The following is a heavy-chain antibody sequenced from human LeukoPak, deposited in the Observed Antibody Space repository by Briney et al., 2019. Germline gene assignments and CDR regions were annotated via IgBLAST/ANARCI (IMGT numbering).Heavy chain of an antibody. CDR2: INPNGGGT. D-gene: IGHD6-6*01. V-gene: IGHV1-2*02. Sequence: ASVKVSCKASGYAFTDYHIHWVRQAPGQGLDWMGWINPNGGGTNYAGKFQGRVTMTSDTSISTAYMDLSRLRSDDTAVYYCARRYTDSSEGFDYWGQGTLVTVSS. CDR3: ARRYTDSSEGFDY. J-gene: IGHJ4*02. CDR1: GYAFTDYH.